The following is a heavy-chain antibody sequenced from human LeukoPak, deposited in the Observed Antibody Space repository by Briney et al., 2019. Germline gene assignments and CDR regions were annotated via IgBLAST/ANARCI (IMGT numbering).Heavy chain of an antibody. CDR2: ISGSGGST. Sequence: PGGSLRLSCAASGFTFSSYAMSWVRQAPGKGLEWVSAISGSGGSTYYADSVKGRFTISRDNSKNTLYLQMNSLRAEDTAVYYCARGPGGSSSWYSDYWGQGTLVTVSS. CDR3: ARGPGGSSSWYSDY. CDR1: GFTFSSYA. J-gene: IGHJ4*02. V-gene: IGHV3-23*01. D-gene: IGHD6-13*01.